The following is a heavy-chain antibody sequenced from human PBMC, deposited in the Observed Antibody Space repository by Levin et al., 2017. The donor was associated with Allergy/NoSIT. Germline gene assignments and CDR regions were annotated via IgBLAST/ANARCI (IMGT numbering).Heavy chain of an antibody. CDR1: GYTLTELS. V-gene: IGHV1-24*01. J-gene: IGHJ4*02. Sequence: VASVKVSCKVSGYTLTELSMHWVRQAPGKGLEWMGGFDPEDGETIYAQKFQGRVTMTEDTSTDTAYMELSSLRSEDTAVYYCACYDFWSGYYYFGYWGQGTLVTVSS. CDR3: ACYDFWSGYYYFGY. CDR2: FDPEDGET. D-gene: IGHD3-3*01.